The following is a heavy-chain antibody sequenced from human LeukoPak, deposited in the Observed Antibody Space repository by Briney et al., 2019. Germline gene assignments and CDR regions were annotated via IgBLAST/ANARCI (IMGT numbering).Heavy chain of an antibody. V-gene: IGHV3-23*01. D-gene: IGHD2-21*02. CDR3: AKALHSAVVVTARDY. CDR1: GFTFSSYA. Sequence: PGGSLRLSWAASGFTFSSYAMSWVRQAPGKGLEWVSAISGSGGSTYYADSVKGRFTISRDNSKNTLYLQMNSLRAEDTAVYYCAKALHSAVVVTARDYWGQGTLVTVSS. J-gene: IGHJ4*02. CDR2: ISGSGGST.